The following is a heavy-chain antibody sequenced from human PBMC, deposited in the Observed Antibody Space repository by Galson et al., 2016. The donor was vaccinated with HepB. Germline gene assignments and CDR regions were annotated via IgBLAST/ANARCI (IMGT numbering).Heavy chain of an antibody. Sequence: TLSLTCTVSGGSISSGSYYWSWIRQPAGKGLEWIGRIYTSGSTNYNPSLKSRVTISVDTSKNQFSLKLSSVTAADTAVYYCARGGRSWYSDYWGQGTLVTVSS. CDR1: GGSISSGSYY. V-gene: IGHV4-61*02. D-gene: IGHD6-13*01. J-gene: IGHJ4*02. CDR3: ARGGRSWYSDY. CDR2: IYTSGST.